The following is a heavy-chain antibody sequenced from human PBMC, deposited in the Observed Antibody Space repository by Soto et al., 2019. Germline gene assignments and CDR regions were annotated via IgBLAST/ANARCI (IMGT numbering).Heavy chain of an antibody. CDR3: ARDGITIFGVVIGYYYGMDV. CDR2: ISSSSSTI. J-gene: IGHJ6*02. D-gene: IGHD3-3*01. CDR1: GFTFSSYS. Sequence: GGSLRLSCAASGFTFSSYSMNWVRQAPGKGLAWVSYISSSSSTIYYADSVKGRFTISRDHAKNSLYLQMNSLGDEDTAVYYCARDGITIFGVVIGYYYGMDVWGQGTTVTVSS. V-gene: IGHV3-48*02.